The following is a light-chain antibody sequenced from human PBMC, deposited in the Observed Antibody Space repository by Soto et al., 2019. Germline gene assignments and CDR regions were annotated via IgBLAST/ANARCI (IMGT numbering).Light chain of an antibody. CDR3: QSYDSSLSAL. CDR2: GNS. Sequence: QSVLTQPPSVSGAPGQRVTISCTGSSSNIGAGYDVHWYQQLPGTAPKLLIYGNSNRPSGVPDRFSVSKSGTSASLAITGLQAEDEADYYFQSYDSSLSALFGGGTQLTVL. J-gene: IGLJ3*02. V-gene: IGLV1-40*01. CDR1: SSNIGAGYD.